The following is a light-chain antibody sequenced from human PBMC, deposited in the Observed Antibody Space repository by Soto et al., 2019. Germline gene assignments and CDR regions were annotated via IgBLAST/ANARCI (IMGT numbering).Light chain of an antibody. CDR3: QQYGSSPIT. J-gene: IGKJ5*01. CDR2: GAS. V-gene: IGKV3-20*01. CDR1: QSVSSR. Sequence: VLAQSPGTLSLSPGEIATLSCWASQSVSSRLAWYQHKSGLAPRLLIYGASSRATGIPDRFSGSGSGTDFTLTISRLEPEDFAVYYCQQYGSSPITFGHGTRLEIK.